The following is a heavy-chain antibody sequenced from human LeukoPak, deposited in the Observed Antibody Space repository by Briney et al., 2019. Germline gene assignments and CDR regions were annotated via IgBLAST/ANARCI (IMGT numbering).Heavy chain of an antibody. D-gene: IGHD2-21*02. CDR2: IYHSGST. CDR1: GGSISSNNW. Sequence: SGTLSLTCAVSGGSISSNNWWSWVRQPPGKGLEWIGEIYHSGSTNYNPSLKGRVTISVDKSKNQFSLKLGSVTAADTAVYYCARAPWCGGDCPYYFDYWGQGTLVTVSS. CDR3: ARAPWCGGDCPYYFDY. J-gene: IGHJ4*02. V-gene: IGHV4-4*02.